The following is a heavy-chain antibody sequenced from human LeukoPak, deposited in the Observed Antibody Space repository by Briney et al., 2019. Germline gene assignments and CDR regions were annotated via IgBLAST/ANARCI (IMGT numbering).Heavy chain of an antibody. CDR1: GFTFSSYA. V-gene: IGHV3-7*01. CDR3: ARQRGSGCLDY. J-gene: IGHJ4*02. D-gene: IGHD6-19*01. CDR2: IKQDGSET. Sequence: GGSLRLSCAASGFTFSSYAMSWVRQAPGRGLEWVANIKQDGSETYYVDSVKGRFTISRDNAKNSLSLQMNSLRAEDTAVYYCARQRGSGCLDYWGQGTLVTVSS.